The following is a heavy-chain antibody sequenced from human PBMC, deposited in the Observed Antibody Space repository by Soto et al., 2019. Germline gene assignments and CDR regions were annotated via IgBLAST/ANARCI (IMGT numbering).Heavy chain of an antibody. CDR3: ARDRPEILNPTDHPMFDY. CDR2: IKSDGSST. J-gene: IGHJ4*02. V-gene: IGHV3-74*01. Sequence: EVQLVESGGGLVQPGGSLRLSCAASGFTFSSHWMHWVRQVPGKGLVWVSRIKSDGSSTAYADSVKGRFTISRDNAKNTLYLQMKSLRVVDTAIYYCARDRPEILNPTDHPMFDYWGQGTLVTVSS. CDR1: GFTFSSHW. D-gene: IGHD6-6*01.